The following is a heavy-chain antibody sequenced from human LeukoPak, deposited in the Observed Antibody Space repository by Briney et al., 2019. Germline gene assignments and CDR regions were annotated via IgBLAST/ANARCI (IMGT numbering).Heavy chain of an antibody. CDR3: AKGTRIDFWSGYYNY. J-gene: IGHJ4*02. CDR1: GLTFSSYA. CDR2: ITSSGDRT. D-gene: IGHD3-3*01. V-gene: IGHV3-23*01. Sequence: GRSLRLSCAASGLTFSSYAMSWVSQAPRNRLERVSAITSSGDRTYHPNSLKARFTISRHHSKDTLYLQMTSLRAEDTAVYYCAKGTRIDFWSGYYNYWSQVTLATVPS.